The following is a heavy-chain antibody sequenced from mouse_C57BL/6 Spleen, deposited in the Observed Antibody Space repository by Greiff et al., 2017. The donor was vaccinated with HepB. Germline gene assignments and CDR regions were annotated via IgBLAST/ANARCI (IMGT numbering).Heavy chain of an antibody. CDR1: GFNIKDDY. J-gene: IGHJ2*01. D-gene: IGHD2-2*01. Sequence: VQLQQSGAELVRPGASVKLSCTASGFNIKDDYMHWVKQRPEQGLEWIGWIDPENGDTEYASKFQGKATITADTSSNTAYLQLSSLTSEDTAVYYCTTSGYDYFDYWGQGTTLTVSS. CDR3: TTSGYDYFDY. V-gene: IGHV14-4*01. CDR2: IDPENGDT.